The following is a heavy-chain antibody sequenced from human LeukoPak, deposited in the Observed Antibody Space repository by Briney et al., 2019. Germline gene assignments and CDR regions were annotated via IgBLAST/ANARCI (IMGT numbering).Heavy chain of an antibody. CDR3: ATVPPSYGPTPIFDY. J-gene: IGHJ4*02. V-gene: IGHV1-24*01. Sequence: VASVKVSCKVSGYTLTELSMHWVRQAPGKGLEWMGGFDPEDGETIYAQKFQGRVTMTEDTSTDTAYMELSSLRSEETAVYYCATVPPSYGPTPIFDYWGQGTLVTVSS. CDR1: GYTLTELS. CDR2: FDPEDGET. D-gene: IGHD2-15*01.